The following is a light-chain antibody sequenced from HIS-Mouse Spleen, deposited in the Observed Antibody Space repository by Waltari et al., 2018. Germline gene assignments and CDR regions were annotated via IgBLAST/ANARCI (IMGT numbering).Light chain of an antibody. J-gene: IGLJ1*01. CDR1: SGAVGGYHY. CDR3: SSYTSSSTYV. Sequence: QSALTQPASVSGSPGQSITISCTGTSGAVGGYHYVTWYQQHPGKAPKLMIYDVSNRPSGVSNRFSGSKSGNTASLTISGLQAEDEDDYYCSSYTSSSTYVFGTGTKVTVL. V-gene: IGLV2-14*03. CDR2: DVS.